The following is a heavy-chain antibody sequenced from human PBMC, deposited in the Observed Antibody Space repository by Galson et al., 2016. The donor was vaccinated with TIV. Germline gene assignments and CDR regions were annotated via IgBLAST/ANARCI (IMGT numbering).Heavy chain of an antibody. CDR2: ISANGGTT. Sequence: SLRLSCAASGFTFSIYAMSWVRQAPGKGLEWVSSISANGGTTYHTDSVKGRFTISRDNSKNTLYLQMHSLGAEDTAVYYCARIIGYWVGYYTMDVWGQGTTVTVSS. CDR3: ARIIGYWVGYYTMDV. J-gene: IGHJ6*02. D-gene: IGHD2-8*02. V-gene: IGHV3-23*01. CDR1: GFTFSIYA.